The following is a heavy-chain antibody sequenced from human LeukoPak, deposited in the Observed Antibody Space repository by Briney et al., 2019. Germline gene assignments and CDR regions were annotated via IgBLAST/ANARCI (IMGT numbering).Heavy chain of an antibody. J-gene: IGHJ4*02. CDR1: GSTFGDYA. CDR2: IQAKAYGGAT. D-gene: IGHD2-2*01. Sequence: PGGSQRLSCSTSGSTFGDYAMSWVRQAPGKGLEWVGFIQAKAYGGATKYAASVNGRFSISRDDSQSIANLQMNDLKTEDTAVYYCTRAPHPRCSSSGCYLDYWGQGTLVTVSS. V-gene: IGHV3-49*04. CDR3: TRAPHPRCSSSGCYLDY.